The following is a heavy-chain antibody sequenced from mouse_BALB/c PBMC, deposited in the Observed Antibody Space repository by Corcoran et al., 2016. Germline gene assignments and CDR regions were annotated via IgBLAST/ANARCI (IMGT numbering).Heavy chain of an antibody. CDR1: GYTFTNYG. V-gene: IGHV9-1*02. CDR3: ARGDSSNVDY. CDR2: INTYTGEP. J-gene: IGHJ2*01. D-gene: IGHD3-3*01. Sequence: QIQLVQSGPELKKPGETVKISCKASGYTFTNYGMNWVKQAPGNGLKWMGWINTYTGEPTYADDFKGRFAFSLETSASTAYLQINNLKNEDMATYFCARGDSSNVDYWGQGTTLTVSS.